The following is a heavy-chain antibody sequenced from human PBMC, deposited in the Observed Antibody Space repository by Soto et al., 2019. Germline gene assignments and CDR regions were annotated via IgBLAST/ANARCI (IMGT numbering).Heavy chain of an antibody. J-gene: IGHJ4*02. CDR3: ARGVNHDSSGYYYFY. CDR1: GGTFSSYG. D-gene: IGHD3-22*01. CDR2: IIPIFGRA. V-gene: IGHV1-69*01. Sequence: QVQLVQSGAEVKKPGSSVKVSCKASGGTFSSYGIDWVRQAPGQGLEWMGGIIPIFGRANYAQKIQGRVTITADESTSTAYIELRSLRSEDTAVYYCARGVNHDSSGYYYFYWGQGTLVTVSS.